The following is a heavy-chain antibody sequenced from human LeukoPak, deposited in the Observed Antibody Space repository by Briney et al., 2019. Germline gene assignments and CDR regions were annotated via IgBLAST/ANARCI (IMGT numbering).Heavy chain of an antibody. CDR1: GFTFGRSA. D-gene: IGHD6-13*01. V-gene: IGHV3-23*01. CDR2: ISSSGNT. CDR3: VKGRISEDGLDF. Sequence: GGSLRLSCAASGFTFGRSAMTWVRQTPGKGLDWVSSISSSGNTYYADSVKGRFTISRDNSKNMLYLQMNSLRAEDTAVYYCVKGRISEDGLDFWGQRTLVTVSS. J-gene: IGHJ4*02.